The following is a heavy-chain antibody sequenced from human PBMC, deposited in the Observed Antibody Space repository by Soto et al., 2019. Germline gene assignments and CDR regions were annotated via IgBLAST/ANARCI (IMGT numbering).Heavy chain of an antibody. J-gene: IGHJ4*02. CDR3: AKHHGGVLSHFHS. Sequence: EVQLLESGGNLVQPGGSLRLSCAASGFTFSSYALTWVRQAPGKGLEWISGISGSGGSTYYADFVKGRFTISRDNSMHTLYLQMDSLRAEDTAIYYCAKHHGGVLSHFHSWGQGTPVTVSS. D-gene: IGHD3-10*01. CDR1: GFTFSSYA. V-gene: IGHV3-23*01. CDR2: ISGSGGST.